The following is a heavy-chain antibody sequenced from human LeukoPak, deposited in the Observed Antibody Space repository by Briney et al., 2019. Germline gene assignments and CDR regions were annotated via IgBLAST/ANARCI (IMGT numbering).Heavy chain of an antibody. D-gene: IGHD3-22*01. CDR2: INPNSGGT. J-gene: IGHJ4*02. V-gene: IGHV1-2*06. Sequence: GASVKVSCKASGYTFTGYYMHWVRQAPGQGLEWMGRINPNSGGTNYAQKFQGRAAMTRDTSISTAYMELSRLRSDDTAVYYCAKLEGGGYDSSGYYFGSFDYWGQGTLVTVSS. CDR3: AKLEGGGYDSSGYYFGSFDY. CDR1: GYTFTGYY.